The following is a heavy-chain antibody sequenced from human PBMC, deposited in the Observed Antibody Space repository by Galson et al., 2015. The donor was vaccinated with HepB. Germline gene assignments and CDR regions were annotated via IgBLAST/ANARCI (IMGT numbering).Heavy chain of an antibody. J-gene: IGHJ4*02. V-gene: IGHV1-46*01. D-gene: IGHD2/OR15-2a*01. CDR3: ARGDFKH. CDR1: GYTFSNYY. Sequence: SVKVSCKASGYTFSNYYIQWVRQAPGQGLEWMGLINPRPGSTGYAPKFRGRVTMTNDTSTSTVYMELTSLRSEDTAVYYCARGDFKHWGQGTLVTVSS. CDR2: INPRPGST.